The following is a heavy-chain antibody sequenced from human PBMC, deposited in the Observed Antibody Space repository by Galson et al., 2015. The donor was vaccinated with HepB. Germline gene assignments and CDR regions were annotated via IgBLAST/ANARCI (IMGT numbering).Heavy chain of an antibody. J-gene: IGHJ3*02. CDR3: ARDKVGYYYDSSGYPMNGAFDI. CDR2: VSSSSSTI. CDR1: GFTFSSYS. Sequence: SLRLSCAASGFTFSSYSMNWVRQAPGKGLEWVSYVSSSSSTIYYADSVKGRFTISRDNAKNSLYLQMNSLRAEDTTVYYCARDKVGYYYDSSGYPMNGAFDIRGQGTKVTVSS. V-gene: IGHV3-48*01. D-gene: IGHD3-22*01.